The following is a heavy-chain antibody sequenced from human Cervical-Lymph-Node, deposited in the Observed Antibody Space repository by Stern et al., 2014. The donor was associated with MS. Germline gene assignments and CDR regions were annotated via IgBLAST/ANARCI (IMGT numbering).Heavy chain of an antibody. D-gene: IGHD6-6*01. Sequence: EVQLVESGGGLVLPGGSLRLSCEASGFPGSASYMNPVRQAPGTGLEWVSRIHTIGTTHYADSVKGRFTISRANAKNALYLQMDSLRVEDTAVYYCAREIAGRRFEDWGRGTLVAVSP. CDR3: AREIAGRRFED. CDR1: GFPGSASY. V-gene: IGHV3-66*01. CDR2: IHTIGTT. J-gene: IGHJ4*02.